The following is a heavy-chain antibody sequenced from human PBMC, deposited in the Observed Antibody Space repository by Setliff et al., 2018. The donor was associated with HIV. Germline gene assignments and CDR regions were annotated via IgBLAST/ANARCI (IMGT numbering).Heavy chain of an antibody. D-gene: IGHD1-1*01. CDR3: AREEGTKGAFDI. Sequence: GGSLRLSCGASGFTFSGSPMHWVRQASGKGLEWVGRIKTEAEGYATAYAASVKGRFTISRDNSKNTLYLQMDDLRAEDTAVYYCAREEGTKGAFDIWGQGTKVTVSS. CDR2: IKTEAEGYAT. CDR1: GFTFSGSP. J-gene: IGHJ3*02. V-gene: IGHV3-73*01.